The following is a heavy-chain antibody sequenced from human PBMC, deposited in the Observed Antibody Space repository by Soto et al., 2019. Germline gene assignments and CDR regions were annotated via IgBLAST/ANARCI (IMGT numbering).Heavy chain of an antibody. V-gene: IGHV1-69*06. CDR1: GGTFSSYA. CDR2: IIPIFGTA. D-gene: IGHD1-26*01. J-gene: IGHJ4*02. CDR3: ARGSGSSTFDY. Sequence: ASVKVSCKASGGTFSSYAISWVRQAPGQGLEWMGGIIPIFGTANYAQKFQGRVTITADKSTSTAYMELRSLRSEDTSVYYWARGSGSSTFDYWGQGTLVTVSS.